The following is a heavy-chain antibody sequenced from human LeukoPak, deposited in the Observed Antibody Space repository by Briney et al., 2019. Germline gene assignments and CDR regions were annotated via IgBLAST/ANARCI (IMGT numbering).Heavy chain of an antibody. J-gene: IGHJ4*02. D-gene: IGHD3-10*01. V-gene: IGHV1-46*01. CDR2: LKLYDGSI. CDR1: GYSFIRYH. Sequence: GASVKVSCKASGYSFIRYHIHWVRQAPGQGLEWMGVLKLYDGSISHAQKFQGRVTMTSDTSTSTVYMELSSLRSEDTAVYYCARDPNYYGSGEPTNYFDYWGQGTLVTVSS. CDR3: ARDPNYYGSGEPTNYFDY.